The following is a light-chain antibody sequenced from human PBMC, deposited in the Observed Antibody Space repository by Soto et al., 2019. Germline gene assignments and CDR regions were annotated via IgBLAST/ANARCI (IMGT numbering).Light chain of an antibody. CDR2: EVS. CDR1: SSDVGSYNL. Sequence: QSALTQPASVSGSPGQSITISCTGTSSDVGSYNLVSWYQQHPGKAPKLMIYEVSKRPSGVSNRFSGSKSGNTASLTISGLQAEVDAYYYCTSYAGDTAPYVFGTGTKVTVL. V-gene: IGLV2-23*02. CDR3: TSYAGDTAPYV. J-gene: IGLJ1*01.